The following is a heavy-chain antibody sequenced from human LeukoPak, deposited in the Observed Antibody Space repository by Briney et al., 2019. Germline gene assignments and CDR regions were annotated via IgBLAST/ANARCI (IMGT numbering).Heavy chain of an antibody. CDR2: IYYSGST. D-gene: IGHD6-19*01. V-gene: IGHV4-59*08. J-gene: IGHJ1*01. CDR3: AGFQWLVDPEHFQH. CDR1: GGSVSSYY. Sequence: PSETLSFTCTVSGGSVSSYYWSWIRQPPGKGLEWIGYIYYSGSTNYNPSLKSRVTISVDTSKNQFSLKLSSVTAADTAVYYCAGFQWLVDPEHFQHWGQGTLVTVSS.